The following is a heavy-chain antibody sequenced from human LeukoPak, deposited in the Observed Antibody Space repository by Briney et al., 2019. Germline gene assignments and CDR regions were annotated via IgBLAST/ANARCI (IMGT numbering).Heavy chain of an antibody. D-gene: IGHD1-26*01. CDR3: ARDLEKWELLPDY. V-gene: IGHV1-69*04. CDR1: AGTFSSYA. J-gene: IGHJ4*02. CDR2: IIPILGIA. Sequence: GASVQVSCKASAGTFSSYAISWVRQAPGQGLEWMGRIIPILGIANYAQKFQGRVTITADKSTSTAYMELRSLRSDDTAVYYCARDLEKWELLPDYWGQGTLVTVSS.